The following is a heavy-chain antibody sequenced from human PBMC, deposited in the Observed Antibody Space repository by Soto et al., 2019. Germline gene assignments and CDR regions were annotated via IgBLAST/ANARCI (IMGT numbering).Heavy chain of an antibody. D-gene: IGHD2-2*01. Sequence: EVQLVESGGGLVQPGRSLRLSCAASGFTFDDYAMHRVRQAPGKGLEWVSGISWNSGSIGYADSVKGRFTISRDNAKNSLYLQMNSLRAEDTALYYCAKSPGIVVVPAANWFDYWGQGTLVTVSS. J-gene: IGHJ4*02. CDR1: GFTFDDYA. V-gene: IGHV3-9*01. CDR2: ISWNSGSI. CDR3: AKSPGIVVVPAANWFDY.